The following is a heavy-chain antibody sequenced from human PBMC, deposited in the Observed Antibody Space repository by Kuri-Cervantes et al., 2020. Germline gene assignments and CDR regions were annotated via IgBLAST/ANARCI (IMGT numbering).Heavy chain of an antibody. V-gene: IGHV3-23*01. D-gene: IGHD3-16*01. Sequence: GESLKISCAASGFIFSTYAITWVRQAPGRGLQCVSSITGRGDSTYYSDSVKGRFTISRDNSKNTLYLQMNSLRAEDTAVYYCARDFYVDWFDPWGQGTLVTVSS. J-gene: IGHJ5*02. CDR1: GFIFSTYA. CDR2: ITGRGDST. CDR3: ARDFYVDWFDP.